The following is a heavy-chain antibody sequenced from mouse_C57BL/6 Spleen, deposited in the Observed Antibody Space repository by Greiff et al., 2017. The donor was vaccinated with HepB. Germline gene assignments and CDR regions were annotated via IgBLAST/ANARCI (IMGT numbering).Heavy chain of an antibody. Sequence: VKLMESGPGLVQPSQSLSITCTVSGFSLTSYGVHWVRQSPGKGLEWLGVIWSGGSTDYNAAFISSLSISKDNSKSQVFFKMNSLQADDTAIYYCARSRSYYYGSSYWAMDYWGQGTSVTVSS. CDR3: ARSRSYYYGSSYWAMDY. D-gene: IGHD1-1*01. CDR1: GFSLTSYG. V-gene: IGHV2-2*01. J-gene: IGHJ4*01. CDR2: IWSGGST.